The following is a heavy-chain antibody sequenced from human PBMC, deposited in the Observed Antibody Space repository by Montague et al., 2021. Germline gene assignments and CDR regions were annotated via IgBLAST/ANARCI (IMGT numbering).Heavy chain of an antibody. J-gene: IGHJ5*02. CDR3: AKQDYFVSGTSYKGFDP. D-gene: IGHD3-10*01. Sequence: SETLSLTCTVSSGSIFHAHWSWVRQPPGKGLEWLGSMFYGGATSNNPSLKSRVTMSIDTSTNQFSLKLSFVTAADTAVYYCAKQDYFVSGTSYKGFDPWGQGILVTFSP. CDR1: SGSIFHAH. CDR2: MFYGGAT. V-gene: IGHV4-59*08.